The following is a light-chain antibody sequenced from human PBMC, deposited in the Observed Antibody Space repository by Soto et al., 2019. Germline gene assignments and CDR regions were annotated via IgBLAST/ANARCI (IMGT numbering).Light chain of an antibody. V-gene: IGKV1-39*01. CDR2: AAS. CDR1: QSISSY. J-gene: IGKJ1*01. CDR3: QQSYSTPPT. Sequence: DIQMTQSPSSLSASVGDRVTITCRASQSISSYLNWYQQKPGKAPKLLIYAASSLQSVVPSRFSGSGSGTDFTLTIISLQPEDFATYYCQQSYSTPPTFGQGTNVEIK.